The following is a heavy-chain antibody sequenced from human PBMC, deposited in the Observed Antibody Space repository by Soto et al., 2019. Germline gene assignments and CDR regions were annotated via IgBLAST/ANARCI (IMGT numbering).Heavy chain of an antibody. V-gene: IGHV4-4*02. CDR2: IYHSGST. D-gene: IGHD6-19*01. J-gene: IGHJ6*02. Sequence: KPSETLSLTCAVSGGSISSSNWWSWVRQPPGKGLEWIGEIYHSGSTNYNPSLKSRVTISVDKSKNQFSLKLSSVTAADTAVYYCARDSSGWYYYYGMDVWGQGTTVTVSS. CDR1: GGSISSSNW. CDR3: ARDSSGWYYYYGMDV.